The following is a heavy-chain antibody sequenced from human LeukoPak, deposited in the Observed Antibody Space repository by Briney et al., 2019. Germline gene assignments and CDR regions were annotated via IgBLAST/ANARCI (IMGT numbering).Heavy chain of an antibody. Sequence: GESLKISCKGSGYSFTSDWIGWVRQMPGRGLEWMGIIYPGDSDTRYSPSFQGQVTISVDKSVSTAYLQWSSLEASDTAIYYCARLGDLYGDYTINDYWGQGTLVTVSS. D-gene: IGHD4-17*01. J-gene: IGHJ4*02. V-gene: IGHV5-51*01. CDR1: GYSFTSDW. CDR2: IYPGDSDT. CDR3: ARLGDLYGDYTINDY.